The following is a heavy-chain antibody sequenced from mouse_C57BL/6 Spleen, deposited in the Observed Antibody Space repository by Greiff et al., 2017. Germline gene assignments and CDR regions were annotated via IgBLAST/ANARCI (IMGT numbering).Heavy chain of an antibody. CDR3: ARNYYYGSSYVGSWFAY. D-gene: IGHD1-1*01. V-gene: IGHV1-50*01. CDR2: IDPSDSYT. J-gene: IGHJ3*01. Sequence: QVQLQQPGAELVQPGASVKLSCKASGYTFTSYWMQWVKQRPGQGLEWIGEIDPSDSYTNYNQKFKGKATLTVDTSSSTAYMQLSSLTSEDSAVYYCARNYYYGSSYVGSWFAYWGQGTLVTVSA. CDR1: GYTFTSYW.